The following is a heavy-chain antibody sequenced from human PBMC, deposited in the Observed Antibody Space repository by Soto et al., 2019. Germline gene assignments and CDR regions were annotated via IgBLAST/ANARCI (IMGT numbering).Heavy chain of an antibody. V-gene: IGHV3-7*04. CDR2: IKQDGSEK. D-gene: IGHD2-2*03. CDR1: GFTFSSYW. Sequence: EVQLVESGGGLVQPGGSLRLSCAASGFTFSSYWMSWVRQAPGKGLEWVANIKQDGSEKYYVDSVKGRFTITRDNAKNPVYLXXNXRXXEDTAVYDCARDGSWSSTSGYADVGDYYYYYGMDVWGQGTTVTVSS. J-gene: IGHJ6*02. CDR3: ARDGSWSSTSGYADVGDYYYYYGMDV.